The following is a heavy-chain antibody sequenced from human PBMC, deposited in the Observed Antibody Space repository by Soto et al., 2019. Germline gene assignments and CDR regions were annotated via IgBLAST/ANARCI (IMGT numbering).Heavy chain of an antibody. CDR3: ARGRPSLGVVMPYYYSMDG. CDR1: GGSFSGYY. J-gene: IGHJ6*03. D-gene: IGHD3-3*01. Sequence: SETLSLTCAVYGGSFSGYYWSWIRQPPGKGLEWIGEINHSGSTNYNPSLKSRVTISVDTSKNQFSLKLSSVTAADTAVYYCARGRPSLGVVMPYYYSMDGWGKGTTVTLAS. V-gene: IGHV4-34*01. CDR2: INHSGST.